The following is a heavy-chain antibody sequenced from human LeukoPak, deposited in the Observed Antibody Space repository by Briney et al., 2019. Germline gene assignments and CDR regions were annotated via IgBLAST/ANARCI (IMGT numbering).Heavy chain of an antibody. Sequence: PSETLSLTCTVSGGSISSYYWSWIRQPAGKGLEWIGRIYTSGSTNYNPSLKSRVTMSVDTSKNQFSLKLSSVTAADTAVYYCARDFSIGYCSGGSCSYFDYWGQGTLVTVSS. D-gene: IGHD2-15*01. CDR2: IYTSGST. J-gene: IGHJ4*02. V-gene: IGHV4-4*07. CDR3: ARDFSIGYCSGGSCSYFDY. CDR1: GGSISSYY.